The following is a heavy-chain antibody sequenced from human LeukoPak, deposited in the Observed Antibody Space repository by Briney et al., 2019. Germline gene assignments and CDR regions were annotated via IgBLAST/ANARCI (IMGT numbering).Heavy chain of an antibody. Sequence: SVKVSCKASGGTFSSYAFSWVRQAPGQGLEWMGGIIPIFGTTNYAEQFQGRVTITTDESTSIAYLDLSSLRSEDTAVYYCAKDDGSATMGFDSWGQGTLVSVSS. CDR1: GGTFSSYA. V-gene: IGHV1-69*05. D-gene: IGHD1-26*01. CDR3: AKDDGSATMGFDS. CDR2: IIPIFGTT. J-gene: IGHJ5*01.